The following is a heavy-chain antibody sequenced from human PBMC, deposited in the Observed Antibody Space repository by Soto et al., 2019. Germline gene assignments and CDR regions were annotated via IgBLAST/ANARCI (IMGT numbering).Heavy chain of an antibody. CDR2: TYHSGGA. CDR3: ARDSRSGYYFDN. V-gene: IGHV4-30-2*01. CDR1: DDSISSGGYS. J-gene: IGHJ4*02. D-gene: IGHD3-22*01. Sequence: QLQLQESGSGLVKPSQTLSLTCVVSDDSISSGGYSWNWIRQPPGKALEWIGHTYHSGGALYNPSLDSRVTLSVDKSKNHFSLRLTSVTAADTAVYYCARDSRSGYYFDNWGQGTLATVSS.